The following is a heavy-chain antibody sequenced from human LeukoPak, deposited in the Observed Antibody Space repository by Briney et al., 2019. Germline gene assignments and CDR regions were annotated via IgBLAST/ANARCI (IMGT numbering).Heavy chain of an antibody. V-gene: IGHV1-46*03. Sequence: GSSVKVSCKSSGYTFTSYYMHWVRQAPGQGLEGMGIINPSCGSTNYAQKLQGRVTMTRDTYTSTVYMELSSLRSEDTAVYYCARDTAGTYSWNWFDPWGQGTLVTVSS. CDR1: GYTFTSYY. CDR2: INPSCGST. D-gene: IGHD1-1*01. J-gene: IGHJ5*02. CDR3: ARDTAGTYSWNWFDP.